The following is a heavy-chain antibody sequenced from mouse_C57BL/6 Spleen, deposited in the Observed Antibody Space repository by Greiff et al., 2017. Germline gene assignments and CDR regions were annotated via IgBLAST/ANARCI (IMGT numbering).Heavy chain of an antibody. V-gene: IGHV1-81*01. CDR1: GYTFTSYG. CDR3: ARSYSNIAMDY. J-gene: IGHJ4*01. D-gene: IGHD2-5*01. Sequence: QVQLKQSGAELARPGASVKLSCKASGYTFTSYGISWVKQRTGQGLEWIGEIYPRSGNTYYNEKFKGKATLTADKSSSTAYMELRSLTSEDSAVYFCARSYSNIAMDYWGQGTSVTVSS. CDR2: IYPRSGNT.